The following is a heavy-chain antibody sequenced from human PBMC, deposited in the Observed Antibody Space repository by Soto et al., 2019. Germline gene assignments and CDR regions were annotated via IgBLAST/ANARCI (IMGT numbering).Heavy chain of an antibody. CDR2: GYHTGRT. J-gene: IGHJ4*02. D-gene: IGHD3-3*01. V-gene: IGHV4-61*01. CDR3: ARDFAYFDS. Sequence: QVQLQESGPGLVKPSETLSLTCTVSGGSFKSGSYSWSWIRQPPGKGLEWIGYGYHTGRTSYNPSLNSRVSISMDTSKNQFSLNLDSVTAADTAVYFCARDFAYFDSWGQGTLVTVSS. CDR1: GGSFKSGSYS.